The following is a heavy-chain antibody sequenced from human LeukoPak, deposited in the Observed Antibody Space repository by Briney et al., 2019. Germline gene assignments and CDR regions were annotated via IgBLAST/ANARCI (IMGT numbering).Heavy chain of an antibody. V-gene: IGHV1-2*02. CDR3: VRDQGYRYGYGDFDY. CDR1: GYTFTGYY. D-gene: IGHD5-18*01. Sequence: ASVKVSCKASGYTFTGYYMQWVRQAPGQGLEWMGWINPNSGGTKYAQKFQGRVTITADEPTSTAYMELSSLRSEDTAVYYCVRDQGYRYGYGDFDYWGQGTLVTVSS. J-gene: IGHJ4*02. CDR2: INPNSGGT.